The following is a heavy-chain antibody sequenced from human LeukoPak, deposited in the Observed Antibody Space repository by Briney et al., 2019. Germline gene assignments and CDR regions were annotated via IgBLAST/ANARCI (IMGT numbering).Heavy chain of an antibody. CDR3: AKDGRSGAPFDR. D-gene: IGHD3-3*01. Sequence: QAGGSLRLSCVASGFTVYNFAMSWVRQAPGKGLEWVSLITGGGGSTDYADSVKGRFTISRDNSKNTLYLQVNSLRVEDTATYYCAKDGRSGAPFDRWGQGTVLTVSS. J-gene: IGHJ4*02. CDR2: ITGGGGST. CDR1: GFTVYNFA. V-gene: IGHV3-23*01.